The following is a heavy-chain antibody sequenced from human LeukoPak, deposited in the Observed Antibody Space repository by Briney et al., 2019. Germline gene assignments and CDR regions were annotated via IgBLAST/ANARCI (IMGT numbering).Heavy chain of an antibody. V-gene: IGHV1-2*04. CDR3: ARANALHCSSTSCLFDY. J-gene: IGHJ4*02. CDR1: GYTFTDYY. D-gene: IGHD2-2*01. CDR2: INPNSGGT. Sequence: ASVKVSCKASGYTFTDYYMRWVRQAPGQGLEWMGWINPNSGGTYSTQKFQGWVTMTRDTSISTAYMELSRLTSDDTAVYYCARANALHCSSTSCLFDYWGQGTLVTVSS.